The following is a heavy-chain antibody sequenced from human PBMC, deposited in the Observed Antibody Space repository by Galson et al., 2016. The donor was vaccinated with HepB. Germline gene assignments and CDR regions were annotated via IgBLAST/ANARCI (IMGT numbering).Heavy chain of an antibody. V-gene: IGHV4-31*03. Sequence: LSLTCTISGGSISSGGYYWSWIRQHPGKGLEWIGYIYHNGSTDYNPSLKSRVTISVDTSKSQISLNLRSVAAADTAVYYCVRYNSRSSTGVWFDPWGQGTLVTVSS. J-gene: IGHJ5*02. CDR2: IYHNGST. D-gene: IGHD6-6*01. CDR3: VRYNSRSSTGVWFDP. CDR1: GGSISSGGYY.